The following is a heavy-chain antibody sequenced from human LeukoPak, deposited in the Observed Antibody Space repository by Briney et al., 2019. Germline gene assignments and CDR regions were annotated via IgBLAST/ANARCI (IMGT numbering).Heavy chain of an antibody. Sequence: GGTLRLSCAASGFTFSSYAMSWVRQAPGRGLEWVSAISGSGGSTYYADSVKGRFTISRDNSKNTLYLQMNSLRAEDTAVYYCARTGYSSSVMDVWGKGTTVTVSS. J-gene: IGHJ6*03. CDR2: ISGSGGST. CDR3: ARTGYSSSVMDV. D-gene: IGHD6-13*01. V-gene: IGHV3-23*01. CDR1: GFTFSSYA.